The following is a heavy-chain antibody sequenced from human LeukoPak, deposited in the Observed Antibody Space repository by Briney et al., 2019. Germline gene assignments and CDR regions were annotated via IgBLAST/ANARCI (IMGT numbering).Heavy chain of an antibody. V-gene: IGHV3-9*01. CDR2: ISWNSGSI. CDR3: AKAGDSSGYYIDY. D-gene: IGHD3-22*01. CDR1: GFTFDDYA. Sequence: GGSLRLSCAAPGFTFDDYAMHWVRQAPGKGLEWVSGISWNSGSIGYADSVKGRFTISRDNAKNSLYLQMNSLRAEDTALYYCAKAGDSSGYYIDYWGRGTLVTVSS. J-gene: IGHJ4*02.